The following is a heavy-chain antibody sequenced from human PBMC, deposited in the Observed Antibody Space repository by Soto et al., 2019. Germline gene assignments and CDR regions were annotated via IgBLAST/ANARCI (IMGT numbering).Heavy chain of an antibody. D-gene: IGHD2-2*02. CDR3: ATGPHCSSTSCYIH. CDR2: FDPEDGET. CDR1: GYTLTELS. Sequence: ASVKVSCKVSGYTLTELSMHWVRQAPGKGLEWMGGFDPEDGETIYAQKFQGRVTMTEDTSTDTAYMELSSLRSEDTAVYYCATGPHCSSTSCYIHWGQGTLVTVSS. V-gene: IGHV1-24*01. J-gene: IGHJ4*02.